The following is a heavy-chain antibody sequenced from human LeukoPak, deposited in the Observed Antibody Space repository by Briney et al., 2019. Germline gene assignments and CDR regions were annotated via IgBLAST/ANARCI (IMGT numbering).Heavy chain of an antibody. CDR2: IYTSGST. D-gene: IGHD5-12*01. J-gene: IGHJ6*03. CDR1: GGSISSYY. CDR3: ARHGSGYDILGPRQGRYYYYMDV. V-gene: IGHV4-4*09. Sequence: PSETLSLTCTVSGGSISSYYWSWIRQPPGKGLEWIGYIYTSGSTNYNPSLKSRVTISVDTSKNQFSLKLSSVTAADTAVYYCARHGSGYDILGPRQGRYYYYMDVWGKGTTVTVSS.